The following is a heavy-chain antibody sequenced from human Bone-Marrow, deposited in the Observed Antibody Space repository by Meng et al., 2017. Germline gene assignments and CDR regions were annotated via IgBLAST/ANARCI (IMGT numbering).Heavy chain of an antibody. J-gene: IGHJ4*02. CDR3: ARGVLRYFDWLSQGGDY. CDR1: GFTFSSYA. Sequence: SCAASGFTFSSYAMHWVRQAPGKGLEWVAVISYDGSNKYYADSVKGRFTISRDNSKNTLYLQMNSLRAEDTAVYYCARGVLRYFDWLSQGGDYWGQGTLVTVSS. V-gene: IGHV3-30*04. D-gene: IGHD3-9*01. CDR2: ISYDGSNK.